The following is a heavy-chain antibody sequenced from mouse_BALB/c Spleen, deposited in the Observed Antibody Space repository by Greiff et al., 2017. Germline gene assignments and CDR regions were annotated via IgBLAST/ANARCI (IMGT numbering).Heavy chain of an antibody. CDR3: ARWVYYYGSSSSD. J-gene: IGHJ3*01. CDR1: GYTFTSYV. CDR2: INPYNDGT. D-gene: IGHD1-1*01. V-gene: IGHV1-14*01. Sequence: EVQLQQSGPELVKPGASVKMSCKATGYTFTSYVMHWVKQKPGQGLEWIGYINPYNDGTKYNEKFKGKATLTSDKSSSTAYMELSSLTSEDSAVYYCARWVYYYGSSSSDWGQGTLVTVSA.